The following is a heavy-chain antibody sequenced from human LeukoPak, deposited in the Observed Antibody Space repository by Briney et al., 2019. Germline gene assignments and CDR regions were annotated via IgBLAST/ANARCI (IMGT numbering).Heavy chain of an antibody. V-gene: IGHV4-30-4*01. D-gene: IGHD6-13*01. CDR1: GGSFSGYY. CDR2: IYYSGST. CDR3: ATHLAAAGPFDY. Sequence: SETLSLTCAVYGGSFSGYYWSWIRQPPGKGLEWIGYIYYSGSTYYNPSLKSRVTISVDTSKNQFSLKLSSVTAADTAVYYCATHLAAAGPFDYWGQGTLVTVSS. J-gene: IGHJ4*02.